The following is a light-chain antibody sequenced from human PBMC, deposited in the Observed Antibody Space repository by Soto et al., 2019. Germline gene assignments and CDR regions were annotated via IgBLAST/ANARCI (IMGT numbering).Light chain of an antibody. J-gene: IGKJ1*01. V-gene: IGKV3-15*01. CDR2: GAS. CDR3: KQYNNRPRT. Sequence: EIVMTQSPATLSVSPGERATLSCRASQSVSSNLAWYQQKPGQAPRLLIYGASTRATGIPARFSGSGSGTDFTLPFSSLQSEDFAVYYCKQYNNRPRTFGQGTKVDIK. CDR1: QSVSSN.